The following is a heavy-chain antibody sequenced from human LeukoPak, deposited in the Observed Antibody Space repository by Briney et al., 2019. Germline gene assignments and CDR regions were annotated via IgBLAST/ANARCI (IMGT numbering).Heavy chain of an antibody. V-gene: IGHV3-21*01. CDR1: GFTFSSYS. Sequence: GGSLRLSCAASGFTFSSYSMNWVRQAPAKGLEWVSSISSSSSYIYYADSVKGRFTISRDNAKNSLYLQMNSLRAEDTAVYYCARVFEQWLVRYDAFDIWGQGTMVTVSS. CDR3: ARVFEQWLVRYDAFDI. J-gene: IGHJ3*02. CDR2: ISSSSSYI. D-gene: IGHD6-19*01.